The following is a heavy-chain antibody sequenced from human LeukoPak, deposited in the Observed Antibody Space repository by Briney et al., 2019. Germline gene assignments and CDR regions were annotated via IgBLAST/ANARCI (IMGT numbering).Heavy chain of an antibody. CDR3: ARDSRWLDPSALGY. V-gene: IGHV3-7*01. CDR2: IKQDGSEK. D-gene: IGHD6-19*01. CDR1: GFTFSSYW. J-gene: IGHJ4*02. Sequence: GGSLRLSCAASGFTFSSYWMSWVRQAPGKGLEWVANIKQDGSEKYYVDSVKGRFTISRDNAKNSLYLQMNSLRAEDTAVYYCARDSRWLDPSALGYWGQGTLVTVSS.